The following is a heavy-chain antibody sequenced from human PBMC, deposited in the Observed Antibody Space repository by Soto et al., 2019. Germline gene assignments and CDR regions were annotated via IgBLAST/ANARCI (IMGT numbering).Heavy chain of an antibody. Sequence: GGSLRLSCAVSGRTFRSYAMSWVRQAPGKGLEWVSGISGGGAGTYYADSVTGRFTISRDPSTTTLFLDMYSLGAEDTAIYYCAKGRKPDHDDGLCAFDSWGQGVLVTVSS. CDR3: AKGRKPDHDDGLCAFDS. V-gene: IGHV3-23*01. CDR1: GRTFRSYA. J-gene: IGHJ4*02. D-gene: IGHD3-3*01. CDR2: ISGGGAGT.